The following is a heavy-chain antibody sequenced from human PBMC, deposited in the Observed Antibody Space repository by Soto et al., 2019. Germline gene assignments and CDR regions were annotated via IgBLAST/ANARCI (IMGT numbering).Heavy chain of an antibody. CDR2: ISAYNGNS. D-gene: IGHD4-17*01. V-gene: IGHV1-18*01. CDR3: SRNSGDYDSVDY. Sequence: QVQLVQSGAEVKKPGASVKVSCKASGYTFTSYGISWVRQAPGQGLEWMGWISAYNGNSNYAQKLQGRVTMTTDPSTSTAYMELRSLRSDDTAVYYWSRNSGDYDSVDYWGQEALVTVSS. CDR1: GYTFTSYG. J-gene: IGHJ4*02.